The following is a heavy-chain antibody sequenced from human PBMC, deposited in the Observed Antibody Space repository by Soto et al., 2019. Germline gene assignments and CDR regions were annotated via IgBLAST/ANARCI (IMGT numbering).Heavy chain of an antibody. V-gene: IGHV4-34*01. CDR3: AEVKSGAFDT. CDR1: GGSFSGYS. CDR2: INHSGST. Sequence: PSETLSLTCAVYGGSFSGYSWSWIRQPPGTGLEWIGEINHSGSTNYNPSLKSRVTISVDTSKNQFSLKLSSVTAADTAVYYCAEVKSGAFDTWGQGTMVTISS. J-gene: IGHJ3*02.